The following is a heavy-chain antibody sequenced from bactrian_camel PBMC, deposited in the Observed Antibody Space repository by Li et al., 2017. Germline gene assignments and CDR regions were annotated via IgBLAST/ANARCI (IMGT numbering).Heavy chain of an antibody. J-gene: IGHJ4*01. CDR2: LDWRGIT. CDR3: AADSEDVCTRPFSHRFYEY. V-gene: IGHV3S55*01. Sequence: QVQLVESGGDLVQAGGSLRLSCAASGRNYVKWCMGWFRQVPGKEREGLATLDWRGITAYADSVKGRFTIAKDNAKNTLYLEMNSLKPEDTATYYCAADSEDVCTRPFSHRFYEYLGQGTQVTVS. D-gene: IGHD2*01. CDR1: GRNYVKWC.